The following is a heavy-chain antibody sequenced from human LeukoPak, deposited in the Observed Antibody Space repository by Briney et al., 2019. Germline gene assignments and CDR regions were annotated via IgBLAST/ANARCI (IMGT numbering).Heavy chain of an antibody. Sequence: SETQSLTCTVSGGSISSYFWRWIRGPPGKGLEWLGHISYNGRTNYNPSFNSRVIISVDTSKRQFSLILSSVTAAHTAVYYCARDAYGGVTQFDPWGQGTLVTVSS. D-gene: IGHD3-16*01. CDR1: GGSISSYF. CDR2: ISYNGRT. V-gene: IGHV4-59*01. J-gene: IGHJ5*02. CDR3: ARDAYGGVTQFDP.